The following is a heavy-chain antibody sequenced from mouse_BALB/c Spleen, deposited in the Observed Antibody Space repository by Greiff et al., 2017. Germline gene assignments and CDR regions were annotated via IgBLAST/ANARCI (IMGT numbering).Heavy chain of an antibody. Sequence: EVQRVESGGGLVKPGGSLKLSCAASGFTFSSYAMSWVRQTPEKRLEWVASISSGGSTYYPDSVKGRFTISRDNARNILYLQMSSLRSEDTAMYYCARGLPFYYYGNYAMDYWGQGTSVTVSS. CDR1: GFTFSSYA. V-gene: IGHV5-6-5*01. J-gene: IGHJ4*01. CDR3: ARGLPFYYYGNYAMDY. D-gene: IGHD1-1*01. CDR2: ISSGGST.